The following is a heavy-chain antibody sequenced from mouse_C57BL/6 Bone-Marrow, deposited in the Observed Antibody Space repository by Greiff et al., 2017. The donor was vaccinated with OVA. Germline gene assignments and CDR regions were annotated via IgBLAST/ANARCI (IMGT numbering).Heavy chain of an antibody. D-gene: IGHD1-1*01. CDR2: IYPGSGNT. Sequence: VQLQQSGPELVKPGASVKISCKASGYSFTSYYIHWVKQRPGQGLEWIGWIYPGSGNTKYNEKFKGKATLTADTSSSTAYMQLSSLTSEDSAVYYCARRDYYYGSRGDYFDYWGQGTTLTVSS. V-gene: IGHV1-66*01. J-gene: IGHJ2*01. CDR3: ARRDYYYGSRGDYFDY. CDR1: GYSFTSYY.